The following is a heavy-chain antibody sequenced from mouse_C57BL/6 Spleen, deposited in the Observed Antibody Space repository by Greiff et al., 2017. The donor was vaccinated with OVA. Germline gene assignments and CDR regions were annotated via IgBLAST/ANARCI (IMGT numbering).Heavy chain of an antibody. J-gene: IGHJ2*01. V-gene: IGHV5-6*01. Sequence: EVKVVESGGDLVKPGGSLKLSCAASGFTFSSYGMSWVRQTPDKRLEWVATISSGGSYTYYPDSVKGRFTISRDNAKNTLYLQMSSLKSEDTAMYYCARVGPGFDYWGQGTTLTVSS. CDR1: GFTFSSYG. CDR2: ISSGGSYT. D-gene: IGHD4-1*01. CDR3: ARVGPGFDY.